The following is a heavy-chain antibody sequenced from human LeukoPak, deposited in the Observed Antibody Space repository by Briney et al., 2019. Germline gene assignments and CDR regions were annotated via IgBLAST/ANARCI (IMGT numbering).Heavy chain of an antibody. CDR2: ISGSGGNT. V-gene: IGHV3-23*01. CDR3: AKGSEGGYSYGCHSDY. D-gene: IGHD5-18*01. CDR1: GFMFSNYA. Sequence: GGSLRLSCAASGFMFSNYAMSWVRQAPGKGLEWVSGISGSGGNTYHADSVKGRFTISRDNSKNRLYLQMNSLRAEDAAVYYCAKGSEGGYSYGCHSDYWGQGTLVTVSS. J-gene: IGHJ4*02.